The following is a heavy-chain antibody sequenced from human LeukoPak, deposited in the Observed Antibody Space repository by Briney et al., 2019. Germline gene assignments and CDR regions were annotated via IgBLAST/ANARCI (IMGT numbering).Heavy chain of an antibody. Sequence: GGSLRLSFAASGFTFSSYSMNWVRQAPGKGLEWVSYISSSSSTIYYADSVKGGFTISRDNAKTSLYLQMNSLRAEDTAVYYCARDLKWRVATKWGQGTLVTVSS. CDR1: GFTFSSYS. CDR3: ARDLKWRVATK. D-gene: IGHD5-24*01. J-gene: IGHJ4*02. V-gene: IGHV3-48*04. CDR2: ISSSSSTI.